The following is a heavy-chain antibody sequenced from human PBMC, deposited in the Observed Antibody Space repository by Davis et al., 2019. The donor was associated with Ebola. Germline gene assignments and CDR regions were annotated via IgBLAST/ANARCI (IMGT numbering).Heavy chain of an antibody. J-gene: IGHJ6*02. V-gene: IGHV4-39*07. Sequence: SDTLSLTCTVSGGSISSSSYYWGWIRQPPGKGLEWIGSIYYSGSTYYNPSLKSRVTISVDTSKNLFSLKLSSVTAADTAVFYCARGVVPVTLDGMDVWGQGTTVTVSS. D-gene: IGHD2-15*01. CDR1: GGSISSSSYY. CDR3: ARGVVPVTLDGMDV. CDR2: IYYSGST.